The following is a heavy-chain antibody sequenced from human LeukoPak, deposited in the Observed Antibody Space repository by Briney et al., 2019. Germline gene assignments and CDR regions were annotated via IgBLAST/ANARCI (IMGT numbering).Heavy chain of an antibody. V-gene: IGHV3-9*01. D-gene: IGHD6-19*01. J-gene: IGHJ4*02. CDR2: ISWNSGSI. CDR3: AKGPEYSSGRYEFDY. CDR1: GFTFSSYA. Sequence: PGGSLRLSCAASGFTFSSYAMHWVRQAPGKGLEWVSGISWNSGSIGYADSVKGRFTISRDNAKNSLYLQMNSLRAEDTALYYCAKGPEYSSGRYEFDYWGQGTLVTVSS.